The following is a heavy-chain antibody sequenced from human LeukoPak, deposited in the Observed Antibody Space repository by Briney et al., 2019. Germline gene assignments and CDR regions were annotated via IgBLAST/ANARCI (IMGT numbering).Heavy chain of an antibody. CDR1: GYTFTSYD. J-gene: IGHJ6*03. CDR2: MNPNSGNT. D-gene: IGHD3-3*01. CDR3: AREGRSDYYYYMDV. Sequence: ASVKVSCKASGYTFTSYDINWVRQATGQGLEWMGWMNPNSGNTGYAQKFQGGVTITRNTSISTAYMELSSLRSEDTAVYYCAREGRSDYYYYMDVWGKGTTVTVSS. V-gene: IGHV1-8*03.